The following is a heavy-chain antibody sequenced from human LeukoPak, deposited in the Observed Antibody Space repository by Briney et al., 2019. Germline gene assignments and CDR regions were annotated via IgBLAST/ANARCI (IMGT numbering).Heavy chain of an antibody. D-gene: IGHD3-3*01. Sequence: GGSLRLSCAASGFTFSSYWMSWVRQAPGKGLEWVANIKQDGSEKYYVDSVKGRFTISRDNVKNSLYLQMNSLRAEDTAVYYCAREPTIFGVVIPPDYWGQGTLVTVSS. CDR3: AREPTIFGVVIPPDY. CDR2: IKQDGSEK. V-gene: IGHV3-7*03. J-gene: IGHJ4*02. CDR1: GFTFSSYW.